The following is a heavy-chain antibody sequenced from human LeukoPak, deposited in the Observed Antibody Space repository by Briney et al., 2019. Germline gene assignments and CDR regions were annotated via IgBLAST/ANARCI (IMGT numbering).Heavy chain of an antibody. CDR3: ARGGPDIVVVPAVHDY. V-gene: IGHV4-34*01. CDR1: GGSFSGYY. J-gene: IGHJ4*02. D-gene: IGHD2-2*01. Sequence: SETLSLTCAVYGGSFSGYYWSWIRQPPGKGLEWIGEINHSGSTNYNPSLKSRVTISVDTSKNQFSLKLSFVTAADTAVYYCARGGPDIVVVPAVHDYWGQGTLVTVSS. CDR2: INHSGST.